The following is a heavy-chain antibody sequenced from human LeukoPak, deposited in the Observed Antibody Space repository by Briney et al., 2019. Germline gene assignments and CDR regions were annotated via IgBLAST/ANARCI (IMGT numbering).Heavy chain of an antibody. CDR3: ARFDSSGYYQFDY. CDR2: IYYSGST. J-gene: IGHJ4*02. CDR1: GGSISSYY. V-gene: IGHV4-59*01. D-gene: IGHD3-22*01. Sequence: SETLSLTCTVSGGSISSYYWSWIRQPPGKGLEWIGYIYYSGSTNYNPSLKSRVTMSVDTSKNLFSLKLSSVTAADTAVYYCARFDSSGYYQFDYWGQGTLVTVSS.